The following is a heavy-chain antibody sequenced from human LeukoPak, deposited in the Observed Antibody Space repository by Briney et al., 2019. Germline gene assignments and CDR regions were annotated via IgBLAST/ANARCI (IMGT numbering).Heavy chain of an antibody. CDR1: GFTFSSYG. CDR3: AKDRGIDLGFDY. CDR2: ISGSGGST. J-gene: IGHJ4*02. Sequence: PGGSLRLSCAASGFTFSSYGMHWVRQAPGKGLEWVSAISGSGGSTYYADSVKGRFTISRDNSKNTLYLQMNSLRAEDTAVYYCAKDRGIDLGFDYWGQGTLVTVSS. V-gene: IGHV3-23*01. D-gene: IGHD2-21*01.